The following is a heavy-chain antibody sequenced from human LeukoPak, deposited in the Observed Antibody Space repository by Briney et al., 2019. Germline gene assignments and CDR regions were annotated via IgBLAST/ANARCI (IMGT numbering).Heavy chain of an antibody. CDR1: GFTFSSYS. D-gene: IGHD3-22*01. CDR2: ISSGSTYI. Sequence: GGSLRLSCAASGFTFSSYSMNWVRQAPGKGLEWVSSISSGSTYIYYADSVKGRFTMSRDNAKNSLYLQMASLRAEDTAVYYCARSSSVNYDSSGYSALDYWGQGTLVTVSS. CDR3: ARSSSVNYDSSGYSALDY. J-gene: IGHJ4*02. V-gene: IGHV3-21*01.